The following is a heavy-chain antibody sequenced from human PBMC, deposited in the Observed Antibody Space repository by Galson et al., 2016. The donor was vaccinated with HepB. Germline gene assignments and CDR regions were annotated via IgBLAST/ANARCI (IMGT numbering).Heavy chain of an antibody. D-gene: IGHD6-19*01. Sequence: SLRLSCAASGFTFYNYAMDWVRQAPGKGLEWVSAISDSGAGTYYADSVKGRFTVSRDNAKNSLYLQMNSLRDDDTAVYYCAKPFPSSGLYYFDYWGRGTLVTVSS. J-gene: IGHJ4*02. V-gene: IGHV3-23*01. CDR3: AKPFPSSGLYYFDY. CDR1: GFTFYNYA. CDR2: ISDSGAGT.